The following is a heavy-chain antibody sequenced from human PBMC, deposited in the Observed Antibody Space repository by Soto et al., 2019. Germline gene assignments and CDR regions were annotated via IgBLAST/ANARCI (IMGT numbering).Heavy chain of an antibody. D-gene: IGHD4-17*01. V-gene: IGHV1-8*01. CDR2: INPNSGNT. CDR1: GYIFTNYD. Sequence: QVQLVQSGAEVKKPGASVKVSCKASGYIFTNYDINWVRQATGQGLEYLGWINPNSGNTGYVQKFKGRVTMTRNTSINTAYMELNSLRSAATAVYYCARRINYIDYSSSFDPWGQATLVTLSS. CDR3: ARRINYIDYSSSFDP. J-gene: IGHJ5*02.